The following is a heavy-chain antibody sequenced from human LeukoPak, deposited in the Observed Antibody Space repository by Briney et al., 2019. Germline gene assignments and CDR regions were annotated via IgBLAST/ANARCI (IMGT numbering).Heavy chain of an antibody. J-gene: IGHJ4*02. CDR2: IHYSGST. CDR1: GGSISSYY. Sequence: PSETLSLTCTVSGGSISSYYWSWIRQPPGKGLEWIGYIHYSGSTNYNPSLKSRVTISVDTSKNQFSLKLSSVTAADTAVYYCARHFAYYDSSGYSRGGYDYWGQGTLVTVSS. D-gene: IGHD3-22*01. CDR3: ARHFAYYDSSGYSRGGYDY. V-gene: IGHV4-59*08.